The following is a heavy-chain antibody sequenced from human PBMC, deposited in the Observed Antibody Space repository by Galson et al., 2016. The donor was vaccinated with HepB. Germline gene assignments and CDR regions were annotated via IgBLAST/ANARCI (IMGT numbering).Heavy chain of an antibody. CDR3: ARYNWNDFRF. D-gene: IGHD1-20*01. V-gene: IGHV4-39*01. CDR2: IDHSGST. J-gene: IGHJ4*02. CDR1: GGSISSSGYY. Sequence: SETLSLTCTVSGGSISSSGYYWVWIRQPPGRGLEWIGNIDHSGSTYYNPSLKSRLTIYIDTSKNQFSLRLNSVTAADTAVYFCARYNWNDFRFWGRGTLVTVSS.